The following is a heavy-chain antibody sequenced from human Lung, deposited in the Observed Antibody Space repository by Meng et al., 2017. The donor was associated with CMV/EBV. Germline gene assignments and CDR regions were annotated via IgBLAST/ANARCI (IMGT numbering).Heavy chain of an antibody. J-gene: IGHJ6*02. V-gene: IGHV1-18*01. CDR3: ARDDYSIVVAPTDPWDYYNYGMDI. D-gene: IGHD2-2*01. CDR2: ISTYNCKT. CDR1: AYTFSNYG. Sequence: ASVXVSCKASAYTFSNYGISWVRQAPGQGLEWMGWISTYNCKTNYAKKLQGRVTMTTDTSTSTAYMELRSLRSDDTAIYYCARDDYSIVVAPTDPWDYYNYGMDIWXQGTXVTVSS.